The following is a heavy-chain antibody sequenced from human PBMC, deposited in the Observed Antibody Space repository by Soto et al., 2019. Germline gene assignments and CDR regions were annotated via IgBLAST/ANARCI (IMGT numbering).Heavy chain of an antibody. V-gene: IGHV1-18*01. J-gene: IGHJ4*02. D-gene: IGHD4-4*01. CDR3: AMRPPFSNSDIVTYYLDS. Sequence: QVQLVQSGPEVKKPGASVKLSCKASGYSFTTYGISWVRQAPGKGLVWMGWISANSGNTNYALILQGRVTITTQISSSTPSMELGSLRSDDTAVYYWAMRPPFSNSDIVTYYLDSWGPGTLVTVSS. CDR2: ISANSGNT. CDR1: GYSFTTYG.